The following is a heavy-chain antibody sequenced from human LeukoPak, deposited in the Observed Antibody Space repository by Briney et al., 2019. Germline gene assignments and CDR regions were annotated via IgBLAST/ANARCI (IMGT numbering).Heavy chain of an antibody. CDR3: ARKTDSSGSGDY. D-gene: IGHD3-22*01. J-gene: IGHJ4*02. Sequence: GGSLRLSCAASGFTFSSYWMHWVRQAPGKGLVWVSRINTDGSSTSYADSVQGRFTISRDASKNTLFLQMNSLRADDTAVYYCARKTDSSGSGDYWGQGTLVTVSS. V-gene: IGHV3-74*01. CDR2: INTDGSST. CDR1: GFTFSSYW.